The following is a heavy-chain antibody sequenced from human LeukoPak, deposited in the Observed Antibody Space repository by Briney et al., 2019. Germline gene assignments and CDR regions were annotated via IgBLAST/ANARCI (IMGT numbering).Heavy chain of an antibody. CDR3: ARASTRGDFWTASPPLFDS. J-gene: IGHJ4*02. CDR1: SDSFSDYS. CDR2: IYYRGST. D-gene: IGHD3/OR15-3a*01. Sequence: SETLSLTATVSSDSFSDYSWSWIRQPAGKGLEWIGFIYYRGSTNYNPSLKSRVTISRDTSKSQFSLILTSVTTADTALYYCARASTRGDFWTASPPLFDSWDQGIRVTVSS. V-gene: IGHV4-59*01.